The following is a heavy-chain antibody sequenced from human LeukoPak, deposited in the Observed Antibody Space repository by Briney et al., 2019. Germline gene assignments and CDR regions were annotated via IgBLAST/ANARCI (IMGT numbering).Heavy chain of an antibody. J-gene: IGHJ4*02. CDR3: VREYSGGHFDY. V-gene: IGHV1-46*01. D-gene: IGHD2-21*01. CDR1: GYTFTTYF. Sequence: ASVKVSCEASGYTFTTYFIHWMRQSPGQGLEWVGVINPSAGSTNYAQKFQGRVTMTRDTSTSTVYMDLSSLRSEDTAIYYCVREYSGGHFDYWGQGTLATVSS. CDR2: INPSAGST.